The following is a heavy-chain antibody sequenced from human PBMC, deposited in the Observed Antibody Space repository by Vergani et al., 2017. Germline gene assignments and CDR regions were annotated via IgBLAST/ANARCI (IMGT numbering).Heavy chain of an antibody. J-gene: IGHJ3*02. V-gene: IGHV4-61*02. CDR1: GGSISSGSYY. Sequence: QVQLQESGPGLVKPSQTLSLTCTVSGGSISSGSYYWSWIRQPAGKGLEWIGEINHSGSTNYNPSLKSRVTISVDTSKNQFSLKLSSVTAADTAVYYCARDPTYYYGSGDAFDIWGQGTMVTVSS. CDR2: INHSGST. CDR3: ARDPTYYYGSGDAFDI. D-gene: IGHD3-10*01.